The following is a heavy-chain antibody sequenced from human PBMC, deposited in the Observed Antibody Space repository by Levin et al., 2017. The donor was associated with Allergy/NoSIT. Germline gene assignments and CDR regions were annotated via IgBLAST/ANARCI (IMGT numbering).Heavy chain of an antibody. CDR2: IYYSGST. J-gene: IGHJ4*02. CDR3: ARHRAAGNPHFDY. V-gene: IGHV4-59*01. D-gene: IGHD6-13*01. Sequence: SETLSLTCTVSGGSINNYYWSWIRQLPGKGLEWIGYIYYSGSTKYNPSLKSRVTISVDTSKSQFSLRLTSVTAADTAVYYCARHRAAGNPHFDYWGQGTLVTVSS. CDR1: GGSINNYY.